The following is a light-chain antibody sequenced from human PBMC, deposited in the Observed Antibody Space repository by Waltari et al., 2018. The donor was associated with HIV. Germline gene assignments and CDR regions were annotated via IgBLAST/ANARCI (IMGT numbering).Light chain of an antibody. V-gene: IGKV4-1*01. Sequence: DIVMTQSPDSLAVCLGERATINCKSIHSVSYNSNNKTYLAWYQQQPGQPPKLLISWASTRESGVPDRFSGSGSGTDFSLTIGGLQAEDVAVYYCQQYYSIPRTFGHGTKVEIK. CDR1: HSVSYNSNNKTY. CDR3: QQYYSIPRT. J-gene: IGKJ1*01. CDR2: WAS.